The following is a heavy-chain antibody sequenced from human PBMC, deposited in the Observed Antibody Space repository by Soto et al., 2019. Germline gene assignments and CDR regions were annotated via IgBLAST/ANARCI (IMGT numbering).Heavy chain of an antibody. CDR2: IYPGDSDT. CDR3: ARVYDILTSAWLDP. J-gene: IGHJ5*02. D-gene: IGHD3-9*01. Sequence: GESLKISCKGSGYSFTNYWIDWVRQMPGKGLEWMGMIYPGDSDTRYSPSFQGQVTISRDDAKNSLYLQMNSLRVEDTAVYYCARVYDILTSAWLDPWGQGTLVTVSS. V-gene: IGHV5-51*01. CDR1: GYSFTNYW.